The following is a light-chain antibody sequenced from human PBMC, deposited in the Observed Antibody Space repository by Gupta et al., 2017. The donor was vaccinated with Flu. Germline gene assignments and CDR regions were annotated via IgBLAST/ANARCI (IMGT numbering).Light chain of an antibody. CDR2: ENN. Sequence: PSISAAPGQSVTISCSGSSSNIGNTYVSWYQQPPGTAPKLLIYENNKRPSGIPDRFSGSKSGTSAALGITGLQTGDEAEYYGGKWDGGLRTDVFGTGTKVTVL. J-gene: IGLJ1*01. CDR1: SSNIGNTY. CDR3: GKWDGGLRTDV. V-gene: IGLV1-51*02.